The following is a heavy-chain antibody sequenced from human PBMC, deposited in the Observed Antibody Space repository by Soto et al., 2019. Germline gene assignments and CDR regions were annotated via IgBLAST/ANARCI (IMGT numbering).Heavy chain of an antibody. Sequence: SQTLSLTCAISGASVSSSSAAWNWIRQSPSRGLEWLGRTFYRSKWYNNYAESVKSRITITPDTSKNQFSLQLSSVTPDDTAVYFCASWWFDSWGQGTLVTVSS. V-gene: IGHV6-1*01. CDR3: ASWWFDS. J-gene: IGHJ5*01. CDR1: GASVSSSSAA. CDR2: TFYRSKWYN.